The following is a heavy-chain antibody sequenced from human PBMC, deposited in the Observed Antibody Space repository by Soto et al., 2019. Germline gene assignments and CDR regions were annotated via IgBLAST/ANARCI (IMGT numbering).Heavy chain of an antibody. CDR3: ARVRAESSSWYHPFDY. D-gene: IGHD6-13*01. Sequence: QVQLVQSGAEVKKPGSSVKVSCKASGGTFSSSTISWVRQAPGQGLEWMGGIIPIFGTANYAQKFQGRVTITADDSASTAYMELSSLRSEDTAVYYSARVRAESSSWYHPFDYWGQGTLVTVSS. CDR1: GGTFSSST. J-gene: IGHJ4*02. V-gene: IGHV1-69*01. CDR2: IIPIFGTA.